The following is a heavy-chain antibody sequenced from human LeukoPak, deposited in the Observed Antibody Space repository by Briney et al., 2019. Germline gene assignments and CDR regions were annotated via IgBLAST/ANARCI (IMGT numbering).Heavy chain of an antibody. V-gene: IGHV1-18*01. J-gene: IGHJ4*02. D-gene: IGHD3-16*01. Sequence: GASVKVSCKASGYTFTSYGISWVRQAPGQGLDWMGWISANHGNTNYARQLQDRVTLTRDTSTSTAFMELRSLTSDDTAVYYCVRNGWGQGLDFWGQGTLVTVSS. CDR3: VRNGWGQGLDF. CDR1: GYTFTSYG. CDR2: ISANHGNT.